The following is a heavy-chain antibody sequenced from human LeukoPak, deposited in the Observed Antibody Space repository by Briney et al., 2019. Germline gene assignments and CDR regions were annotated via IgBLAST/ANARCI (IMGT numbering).Heavy chain of an antibody. V-gene: IGHV3-20*04. CDR3: AGRYCGGDQAKTVDAFDI. CDR2: INWNGGST. Sequence: GGSLRLSCAASGFTFDDYGMSWVRQAPGKGLEGVSGINWNGGSTGYADSVKGRFTISRDNAKNSLYLQMNSLRAEDTAVYYCAGRYCGGDQAKTVDAFDIWGQGTMVTVSS. D-gene: IGHD2-21*02. CDR1: GFTFDDYG. J-gene: IGHJ3*02.